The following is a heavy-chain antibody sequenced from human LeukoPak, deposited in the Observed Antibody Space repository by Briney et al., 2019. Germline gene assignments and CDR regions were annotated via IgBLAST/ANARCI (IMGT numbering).Heavy chain of an antibody. V-gene: IGHV1-69*05. J-gene: IGHJ3*02. CDR3: AREVDYYDSSGYFTGAFDI. Sequence: ASVKVSCKASGGTFSSYAISWVRQAPGQGLEWMGGIIPIFGTANYAQKFQGRVTITTDESTSTAYMELSSLRSEDTAVSYCAREVDYYDSSGYFTGAFDICGQGRMVTVSS. CDR1: GGTFSSYA. D-gene: IGHD3-22*01. CDR2: IIPIFGTA.